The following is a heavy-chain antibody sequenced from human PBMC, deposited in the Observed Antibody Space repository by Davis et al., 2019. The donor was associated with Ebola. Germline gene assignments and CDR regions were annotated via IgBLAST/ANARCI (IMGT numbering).Heavy chain of an antibody. CDR2: IYHSGST. CDR1: GGSISSSNW. Sequence: SETLSLTCAVSGGSISSSNWWSWVRQPPGKGLEWIGEIYHSGSTNYNPSLKSRVTISVDKSKNQFSLKLSSVTAADTAVYYCARTPMYSSSWYCWFDPWGQGTLVTVSS. CDR3: ARTPMYSSSWYCWFDP. J-gene: IGHJ5*02. D-gene: IGHD6-13*01. V-gene: IGHV4-4*02.